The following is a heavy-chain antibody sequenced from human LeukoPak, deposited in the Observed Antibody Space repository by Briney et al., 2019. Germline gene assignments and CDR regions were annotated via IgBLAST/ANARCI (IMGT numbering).Heavy chain of an antibody. CDR3: ARDEIIVGATGGAFDI. CDR1: GGTFSSYA. D-gene: IGHD1-26*01. CDR2: IIPIFGTA. V-gene: IGHV1-69*06. J-gene: IGHJ3*02. Sequence: WASVKVSCKASGGTFSSYAISWVRQAPGQGLEWMGGIIPIFGTANYAQKFQGRVTITADKSTSTAYMELSSLRSEDTAVYYCARDEIIVGATGGAFDIWGQGTMVTVSS.